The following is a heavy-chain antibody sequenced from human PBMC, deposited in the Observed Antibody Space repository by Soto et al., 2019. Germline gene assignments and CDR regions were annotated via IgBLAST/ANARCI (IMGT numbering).Heavy chain of an antibody. Sequence: SGPTLVNPTQTLTVTCTFSGFSLSISGAGVGWIRQSPGKAPEWLALISWKDEKRYNPGLKSRLTITKDTSKNQVVLTMTNLDPVDAATYFCAHRYGGNYYRWYFDSWGQGTLVTVSS. J-gene: IGHJ4*02. V-gene: IGHV2-5*01. CDR1: GFSLSISGAG. CDR2: ISWKDEK. D-gene: IGHD1-26*01. CDR3: AHRYGGNYYRWYFDS.